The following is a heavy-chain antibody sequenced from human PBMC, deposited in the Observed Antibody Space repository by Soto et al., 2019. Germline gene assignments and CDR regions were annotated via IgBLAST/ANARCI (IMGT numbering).Heavy chain of an antibody. D-gene: IGHD2-15*01. CDR2: GLRPDYT. J-gene: IGHJ4*01. Sequence: SETLSLTCTVSGGSISSGGYYWSWIRQHPGKGLEWIAYGLRPDYTGYNPSLRNRVTISSDTSKDQFSLRLISVTAADTAVYYWVAGPDRAKRAYGGQGTLVTVSS. CDR1: GGSISSGGYY. V-gene: IGHV4-61*08. CDR3: VAGPDRAKRAY.